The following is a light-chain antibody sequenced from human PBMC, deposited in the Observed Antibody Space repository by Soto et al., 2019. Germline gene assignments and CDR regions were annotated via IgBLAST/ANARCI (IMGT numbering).Light chain of an antibody. CDR1: QSISDS. J-gene: IGKJ1*01. V-gene: IGKV1-5*01. CDR3: QKYNSYSGT. CDR2: DAS. Sequence: IQMTHSPSTLSTSIGDTVTITCRASQSISDSLAWYQQKPGKAPFLLISDASNLERGVPSRFSGSGSGTEFTLTISSLQPDDFATYYCQKYNSYSGTCGQGTKGDIK.